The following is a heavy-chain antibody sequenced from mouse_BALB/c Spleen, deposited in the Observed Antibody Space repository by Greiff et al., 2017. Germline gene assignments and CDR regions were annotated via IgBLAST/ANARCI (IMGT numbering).Heavy chain of an antibody. D-gene: IGHD2-14*01. CDR3: ARPYDRYDGGGYYAMDY. CDR2: IDPANGNT. V-gene: IGHV14-3*02. CDR1: GFNIKDTY. J-gene: IGHJ4*01. Sequence: VQLQQSGAELVKPGASVKLSCTASGFNIKDTYMHWVKQRPEQGLEWIGRIDPANGNTKYDPKFQGKATITADTSSNTAYLQLSSLTSEDTAVYYCARPYDRYDGGGYYAMDYWGQGTSVTVSS.